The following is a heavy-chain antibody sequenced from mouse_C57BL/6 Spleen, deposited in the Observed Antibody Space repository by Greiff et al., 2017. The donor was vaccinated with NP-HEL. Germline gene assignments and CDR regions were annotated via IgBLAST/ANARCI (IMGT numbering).Heavy chain of an antibody. CDR3: ARASSYYGSSYVWDY. Sequence: VQLQQPGAELVMPGASVKLSCKASGYTFTSYWMHWVKQRPGQGLEWIGEIDPSDSYTNYNQTFKGKSTLTVDKSSSTAYMQLSSLTSEDSAVYYCARASSYYGSSYVWDYWGQGTTLTVSS. V-gene: IGHV1-69*01. D-gene: IGHD1-1*01. CDR2: IDPSDSYT. J-gene: IGHJ2*01. CDR1: GYTFTSYW.